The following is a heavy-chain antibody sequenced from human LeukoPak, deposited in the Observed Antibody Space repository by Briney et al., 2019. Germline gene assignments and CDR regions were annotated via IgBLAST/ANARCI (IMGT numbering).Heavy chain of an antibody. CDR3: LITMVRGDYYYYYYMDV. D-gene: IGHD3-10*01. V-gene: IGHV5-51*01. CDR1: GYRFTSYW. J-gene: IGHJ6*03. CDR2: IYPGDSDT. Sequence: GESLKISCKGSGYRFTSYWIGGVRQVPGKGLEGMGIIYPGDSDTRYSPSFQGQVTISADKSIRTAYLLWNSLKASDTAMYYCLITMVRGDYYYYYYMDVWGKGTTVTVSS.